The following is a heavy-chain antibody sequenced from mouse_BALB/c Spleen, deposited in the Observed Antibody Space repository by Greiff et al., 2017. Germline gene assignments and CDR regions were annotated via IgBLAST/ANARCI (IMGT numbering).Heavy chain of an antibody. D-gene: IGHD2-4*01. CDR2: ISYSGST. CDR1: GDSITSGY. Sequence: EVKLVESGPSLVKPSQTLSLTCSVTGDSITSGYWNWIRKFPGNKLEYMGYISYSGSTYYNPSLKSRISITRDTSKNQYYLQLNSVTTEDTATYYCARYYDYDWYFDVWGAGTTVTVSS. J-gene: IGHJ1*01. V-gene: IGHV3-8*02. CDR3: ARYYDYDWYFDV.